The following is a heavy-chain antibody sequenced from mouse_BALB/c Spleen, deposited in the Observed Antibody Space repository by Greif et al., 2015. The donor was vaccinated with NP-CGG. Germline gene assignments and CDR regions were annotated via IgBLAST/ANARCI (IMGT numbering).Heavy chain of an antibody. CDR1: GYAFSSSW. V-gene: IGHV1-82*01. J-gene: IGHJ4*01. Sequence: QVQLKESGPELVKPGASVKISCKASGYAFSSSWMNWVKQRPGQGLEWIGRIYPGDGDTNYNGKFKGKATLTADKSSSTAYMQLSSLTSVDSAVYFCASQLGSNWGQGTSVTVSS. CDR3: ASQLGSN. D-gene: IGHD3-1*01. CDR2: IYPGDGDT.